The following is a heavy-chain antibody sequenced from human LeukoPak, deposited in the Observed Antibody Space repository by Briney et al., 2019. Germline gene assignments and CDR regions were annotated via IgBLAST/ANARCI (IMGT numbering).Heavy chain of an antibody. CDR1: GGSIISDTHS. V-gene: IGHV4-31*03. CDR3: AREVNRPTDADAFDI. D-gene: IGHD1-26*01. CDR2: IHHRGRA. J-gene: IGHJ3*02. Sequence: SQTLSLTCTVSGGSIISDTHSWSWIRQHPGKDLEWLGYIHHRGRAFYSPSLESRLTISLDTSKNQFSLKLNSVIGADTAVYYCAREVNRPTDADAFDIWGQGTMVTVSS.